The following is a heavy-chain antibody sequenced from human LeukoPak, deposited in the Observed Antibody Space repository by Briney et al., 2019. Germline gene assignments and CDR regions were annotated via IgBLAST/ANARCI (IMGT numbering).Heavy chain of an antibody. D-gene: IGHD2-21*02. V-gene: IGHV3-23*01. CDR2: ISNGNT. CDR3: VREAGYCASVCLKSNWFDP. Sequence: GGSLRLSCAASGFPFSNHAMSWVRQPPGKGLEWVAAISNGNTYYADSVRGRFTVSRDDSRNMVYLQMNSLRDEDTALYYCVREAGYCASVCLKSNWFDPWGQGTLVTVSS. CDR1: GFPFSNHA. J-gene: IGHJ5*02.